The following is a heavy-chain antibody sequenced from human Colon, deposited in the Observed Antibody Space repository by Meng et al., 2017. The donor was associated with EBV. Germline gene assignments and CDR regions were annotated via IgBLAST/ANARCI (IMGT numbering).Heavy chain of an antibody. D-gene: IGHD1-14*01. J-gene: IGHJ4*02. V-gene: IGHV7-4-1*02. Sequence: VHSGACFKTPGASVKVACKASGYTFTRHAINWVRQAPGQGLEWMGWMNTKTGNPTYAQGFTGRFVFSLDTSVSTAYLQISSLKAEDTAMYYCARDDNGAPDYWGQGTLVTVSS. CDR2: MNTKTGNP. CDR1: GYTFTRHA. CDR3: ARDDNGAPDY.